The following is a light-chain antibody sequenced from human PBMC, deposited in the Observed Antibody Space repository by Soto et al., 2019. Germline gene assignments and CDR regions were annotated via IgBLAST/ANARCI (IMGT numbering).Light chain of an antibody. J-gene: IGLJ1*01. CDR1: SIDVGGYNY. CDR2: DVT. V-gene: IGLV2-14*01. CDR3: CSFTTSSTYV. Sequence: QSVLTQPASVSGSPGQSITISCTGTSIDVGGYNYVSWYQQYPGKAPKVMIYDVTNRPSGVSNRFSGSRSGNTASLTISGLQAEDEADYYFCSFTTSSTYVFGTGTKVTVL.